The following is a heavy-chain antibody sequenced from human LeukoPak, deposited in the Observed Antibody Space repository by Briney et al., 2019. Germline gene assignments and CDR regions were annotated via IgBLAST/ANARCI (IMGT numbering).Heavy chain of an antibody. V-gene: IGHV3-23*01. Sequence: PGGSLRLSCVASGFTFSSCSMNWVRQAPGKGLEWVSAISGSGGSTYYADSVKGRFTISRDNSKNTLYLQMNSLRAEDTAVYYCAKSFSIPPLLRYFVYFDYWGQGTLVTVSS. CDR3: AKSFSIPPLLRYFVYFDY. CDR1: GFTFSSCS. J-gene: IGHJ4*02. CDR2: ISGSGGST. D-gene: IGHD3-9*01.